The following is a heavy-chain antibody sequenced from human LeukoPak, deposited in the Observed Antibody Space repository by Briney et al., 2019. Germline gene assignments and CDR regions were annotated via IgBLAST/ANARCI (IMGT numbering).Heavy chain of an antibody. CDR2: IIPILGIA. D-gene: IGHD4-17*01. CDR3: ARASSDYGDLYYFDY. V-gene: IGHV1-69*04. Sequence: SVKVSCKASGGTFSSYAISWVRQAPGQGLEWMGRIIPILGIANYAQKFQGRVTITADKSTSTAYMELSSLRFEDTAVYYCARASSDYGDLYYFDYWGQGTLVTVSS. CDR1: GGTFSSYA. J-gene: IGHJ4*02.